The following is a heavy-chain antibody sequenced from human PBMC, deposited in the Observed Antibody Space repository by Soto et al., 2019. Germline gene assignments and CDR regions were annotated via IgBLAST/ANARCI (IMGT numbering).Heavy chain of an antibody. CDR2: IYYSGST. Sequence: SETLSLTCTVSGGSISSGGYYWSWIRQHPGKGLEWIGYIYYSGSTYYNPSLKSRVTISVDTSKNQFSLKLSSVTAADAALYYCARSPLTYYYDSSGYLFDYWGQGTLVTVSS. CDR3: ARSPLTYYYDSSGYLFDY. V-gene: IGHV4-31*03. D-gene: IGHD3-22*01. CDR1: GGSISSGGYY. J-gene: IGHJ4*02.